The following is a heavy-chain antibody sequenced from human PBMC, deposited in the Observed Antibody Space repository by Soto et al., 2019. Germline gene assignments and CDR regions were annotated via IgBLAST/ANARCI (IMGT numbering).Heavy chain of an antibody. V-gene: IGHV3-7*01. Sequence: GGSLRLSCAASGFTFSSYWMSWVRQAPGKGLEWVANIKQDGSEKYYADSVKGRFTISRDNAKNSLYLQMNSLRAEDTAVYYCARDLPYYDILTGYYPNYYFDYWGQGTLVTVSS. CDR1: GFTFSSYW. CDR2: IKQDGSEK. J-gene: IGHJ4*02. CDR3: ARDLPYYDILTGYYPNYYFDY. D-gene: IGHD3-9*01.